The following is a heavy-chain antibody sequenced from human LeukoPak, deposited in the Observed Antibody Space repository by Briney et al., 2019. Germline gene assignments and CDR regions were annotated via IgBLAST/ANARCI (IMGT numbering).Heavy chain of an antibody. CDR1: GASITNYY. D-gene: IGHD1-1*01. CDR3: ARAGDFARNQRTYYMDV. CDR2: MYTSGST. J-gene: IGHJ6*03. Sequence: SETLSLTCTVSGASITNYYWSWIRQPAGKGLEWIGRMYTSGSTSYNPSLKSRVTMSVDTSKNQFSLKVNSVTAADTAVYYCARAGDFARNQRTYYMDVWGKGTTVTVSS. V-gene: IGHV4-4*07.